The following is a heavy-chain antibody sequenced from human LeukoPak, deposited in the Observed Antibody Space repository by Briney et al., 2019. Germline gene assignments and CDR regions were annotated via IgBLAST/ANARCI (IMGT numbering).Heavy chain of an antibody. V-gene: IGHV5-51*01. J-gene: IGHJ4*02. CDR1: GYSFTSYW. CDR3: ARHRQSSVWAAIVDY. D-gene: IGHD6-19*01. Sequence: GESLEISCKGFGYSFTSYWIGWVRQMPGKGPEWMGIIHPRDFDTRYSPSFEGQVTISADKSTGTAYLQWNSLKASDTAMYYCARHRQSSVWAAIVDYWGQGTLVTVSS. CDR2: IHPRDFDT.